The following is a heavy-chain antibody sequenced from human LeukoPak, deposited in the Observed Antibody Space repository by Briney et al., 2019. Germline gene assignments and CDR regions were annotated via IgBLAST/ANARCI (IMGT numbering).Heavy chain of an antibody. CDR1: GFTFDDYG. Sequence: PGGSLRLSCAASGFTFDDYGMSWVRQAPGKGLEWVSGINWNGGSTGYADSVEGRFTISRDNAKNSLYLQMNSLRAEDTALYYCARGYRSPVLVGDAFDIWSQGTMVTVSS. D-gene: IGHD5-18*01. CDR3: ARGYRSPVLVGDAFDI. V-gene: IGHV3-20*04. J-gene: IGHJ3*02. CDR2: INWNGGST.